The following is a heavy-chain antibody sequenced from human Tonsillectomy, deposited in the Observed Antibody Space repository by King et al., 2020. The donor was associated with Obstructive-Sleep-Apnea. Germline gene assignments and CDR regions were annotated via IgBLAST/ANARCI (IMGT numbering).Heavy chain of an antibody. Sequence: VQLVESGGGLVQPGGSLRLSCAASGFAFSTYSMIWVRQAPGKGLEGISYISSSSSTMFSADSGKGRFTIPKANPKNSLYLQMNSLRAEDTAMYYCARKEETYTNWFDPWGQGTLVTVSS. CDR1: GFAFSTYS. J-gene: IGHJ5*02. D-gene: IGHD4-11*01. CDR2: ISSSSSTM. CDR3: ARKEETYTNWFDP. V-gene: IGHV3-48*04.